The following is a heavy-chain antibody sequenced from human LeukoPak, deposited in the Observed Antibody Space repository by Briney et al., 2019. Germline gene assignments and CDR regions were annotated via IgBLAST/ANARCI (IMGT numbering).Heavy chain of an antibody. CDR1: GYNF. D-gene: IGHD3-10*01. Sequence: GESLKISCKGSGYNFISWVRQMPGKGLEWMGRINPSDSYATYNPSFQGHVAISGDKSINTAYLQWSSPKASDTAMYYCANLHYGSGSVSDFWGQGTLVTVSS. CDR3: ANLHYGSGSVSDF. V-gene: IGHV5-10-1*01. CDR2: INPSDSYA. J-gene: IGHJ4*02.